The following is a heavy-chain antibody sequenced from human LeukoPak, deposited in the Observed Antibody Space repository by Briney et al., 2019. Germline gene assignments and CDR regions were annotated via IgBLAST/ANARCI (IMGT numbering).Heavy chain of an antibody. J-gene: IGHJ3*02. CDR1: VGSISSSNW. Sequence: SGTLSLTCAVSVGSISSSNWWSWVRQPPGKGLEWIGEIYHSGSTNYNPSLKSRVTISVDTSKNQFSLKLSSVTAADTAVYYCASSTSRTMDAFDIWGQGTMVTVSS. CDR2: IYHSGST. CDR3: ASSTSRTMDAFDI. V-gene: IGHV4-4*02. D-gene: IGHD1-1*01.